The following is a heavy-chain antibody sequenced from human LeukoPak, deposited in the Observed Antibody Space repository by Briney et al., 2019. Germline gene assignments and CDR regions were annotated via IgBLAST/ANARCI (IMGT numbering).Heavy chain of an antibody. CDR3: ARALAAGGFYDN. D-gene: IGHD6-13*01. J-gene: IGHJ4*02. CDR2: ISAYNGNT. V-gene: IGHV1-18*01. CDR1: GYTFTTYG. Sequence: ASVKVSCKASGYTFTTYGISWVRQAPGQGLGWMGWISAYNGNTNYAQKLQVRVTMTTDTSTSTAYMELRSLRSDDTAVYYCARALAAGGFYDNWGQGTLVTVSP.